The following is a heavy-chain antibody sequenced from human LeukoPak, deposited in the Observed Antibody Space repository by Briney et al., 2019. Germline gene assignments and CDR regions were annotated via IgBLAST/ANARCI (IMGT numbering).Heavy chain of an antibody. V-gene: IGHV3-7*05. CDR3: AREMGWNYGDY. J-gene: IGHJ4*02. D-gene: IGHD1-7*01. CDR1: GFTFSSYW. Sequence: AGGSLRLSCAASGFTFSSYWMTWVRQAPGKGLEWVATIKKDGSEKYYVDSVKGRFTISRDNAKNSLYLQMNSLRAEDTAVHYCAREMGWNYGDYWGQGTLVTVSS. CDR2: IKKDGSEK.